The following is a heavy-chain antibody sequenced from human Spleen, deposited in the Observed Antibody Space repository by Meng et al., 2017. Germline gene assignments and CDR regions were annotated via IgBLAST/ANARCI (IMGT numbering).Heavy chain of an antibody. J-gene: IGHJ4*02. Sequence: QVHLQKWGAGLLQPSEPLSLTCVVSGGSFSDYYWSWIRQPPGKGLEWIGEINHSGSTNYNPSLESRATISVDTSQNNLSLKLSSVTAADSAVYYCARGPTTMAHDFDYWGQGTLVTVSS. CDR3: ARGPTTMAHDFDY. CDR2: INHSGST. V-gene: IGHV4-34*01. D-gene: IGHD4-11*01. CDR1: GGSFSDYY.